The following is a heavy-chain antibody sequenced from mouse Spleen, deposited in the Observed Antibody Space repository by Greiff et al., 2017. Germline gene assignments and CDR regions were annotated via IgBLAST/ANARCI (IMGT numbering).Heavy chain of an antibody. CDR1: GYAFTNYL. CDR3: ARERYDYEGFAY. V-gene: IGHV1-54*01. Sequence: QVQLKQSGAELVRPGTSVKVSCKASGYAFTNYLIEWVKQRPGQGLEWIGVINPGSGGTNYNEKFKGKATLTADKSSSTAYMQLSSLTSEDSAVYFCARERYDYEGFAYWGQGTLVTVSA. J-gene: IGHJ3*01. CDR2: INPGSGGT. D-gene: IGHD2-4*01.